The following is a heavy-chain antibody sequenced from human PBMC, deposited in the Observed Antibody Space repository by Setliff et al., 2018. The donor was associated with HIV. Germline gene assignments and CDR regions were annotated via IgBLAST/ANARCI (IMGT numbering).Heavy chain of an antibody. CDR1: GFSLSTSGVG. D-gene: IGHD3-22*01. CDR3: AHRLSYYDTSGYYSYYFDY. J-gene: IGHJ4*02. Sequence: SRPTLVNPTQTLTLTCTLSGFSLSTSGVGVGWIRQPPGKALEWLALIYWNDDKRYSPSLKSRLTITKDTSKNQVVLTMTNMDPVDTATYYCAHRLSYYDTSGYYSYYFDYWGQGTLVTVSS. CDR2: IYWNDDK. V-gene: IGHV2-5*01.